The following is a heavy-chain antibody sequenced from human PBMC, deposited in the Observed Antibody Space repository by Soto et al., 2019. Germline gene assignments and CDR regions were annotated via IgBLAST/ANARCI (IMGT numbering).Heavy chain of an antibody. J-gene: IGHJ4*02. CDR3: ARGMVTTYDSSGYYPTLFDY. CDR2: IWYDGSNK. V-gene: IGHV3-33*01. Sequence: QVQLVESGGGVVQPGRSLRLSCAASGFTFSSYGMHWVRQAPGKGLEWVAVIWYDGSNKYYADSVKGRFTISRDNPKNTXYXXMNSLRAEDTAVYYCARGMVTTYDSSGYYPTLFDYWGQGTLVTVSS. D-gene: IGHD3-22*01. CDR1: GFTFSSYG.